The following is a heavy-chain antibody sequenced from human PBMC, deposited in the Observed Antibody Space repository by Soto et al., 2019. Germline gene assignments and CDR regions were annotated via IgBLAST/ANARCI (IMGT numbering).Heavy chain of an antibody. J-gene: IGHJ6*03. V-gene: IGHV4-34*01. CDR2: ITHSGGT. Sequence: QVQLQQWGAGLLKPSETLSLACAVYGGSLSGYHWSWIRQSPGKGLEWIGEITHSGGTNYNPSLKSRVSIALDTSNNQFSLKVNSMTAADTTVYYCARGLWARISWGGSLSGCYYFYMDVWGKGTAVTVSS. CDR3: ARGLWARISWGGSLSGCYYFYMDV. CDR1: GGSLSGYH. D-gene: IGHD5-12*01.